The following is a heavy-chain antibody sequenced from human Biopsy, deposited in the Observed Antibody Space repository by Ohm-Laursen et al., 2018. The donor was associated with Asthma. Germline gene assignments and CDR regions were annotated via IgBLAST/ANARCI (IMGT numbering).Heavy chain of an antibody. CDR3: ARIPRRSGSYFVDY. CDR2: IHHSGTS. V-gene: IGHV4-31*03. CDR1: GDSITSGGCC. D-gene: IGHD3-22*01. Sequence: PLSLPCTVSGDSITSGGCCWNWIRQHPGKGLEWLGYIHHSGTSYFNPSLKSRVSFSRDTSKNQFSLRLSSVTAADTAMYYCARIPRRSGSYFVDYWGQGTLVTVSS. J-gene: IGHJ4*02.